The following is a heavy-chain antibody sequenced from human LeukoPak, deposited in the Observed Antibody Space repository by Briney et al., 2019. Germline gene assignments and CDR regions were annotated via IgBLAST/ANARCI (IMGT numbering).Heavy chain of an antibody. J-gene: IGHJ4*02. D-gene: IGHD2-15*01. Sequence: GGSLRLSCAASGFTFSSYSMNWVRQAPGKGLEWVSSISSSSSYIYYADSVEGRFTISRDNAKNSLYLQMNSLRAEDTAVYYCAVDIVVVVAAKNDYWGQGTLVTVSS. CDR2: ISSSSSYI. CDR1: GFTFSSYS. CDR3: AVDIVVVVAAKNDY. V-gene: IGHV3-21*01.